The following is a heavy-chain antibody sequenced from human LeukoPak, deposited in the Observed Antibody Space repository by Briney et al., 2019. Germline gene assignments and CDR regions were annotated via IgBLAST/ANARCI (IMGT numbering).Heavy chain of an antibody. CDR2: IYTSGST. CDR3: ATLSYSSSWYYFDY. CDR1: GGSISSGSYY. J-gene: IGHJ4*02. Sequence: SETLSLTCTVSGGSISSGSYYWSWIRQPAGKGLEWIGRIYTSGSTNYNPSLKSRVTISVDTSKNQFSLKLSSVTAADTAVYYCATLSYSSSWYYFDYWGQGTLVIVSS. V-gene: IGHV4-61*02. D-gene: IGHD6-13*01.